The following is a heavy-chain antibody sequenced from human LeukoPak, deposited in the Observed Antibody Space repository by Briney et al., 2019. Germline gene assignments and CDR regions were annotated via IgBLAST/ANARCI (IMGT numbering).Heavy chain of an antibody. Sequence: GGSLRLSCAVSGITVSGKHMSWVRQAPGKGPEWVSITYGGGSTFFADPVKGRFTTSRDNSKNTVYLQMNTLRAEDTAVYYCARTSDYRFEYWGQGTLVTVSS. V-gene: IGHV3-53*01. CDR1: GITVSGKH. CDR3: ARTSDYRFEY. J-gene: IGHJ4*02. CDR2: TYGGGST. D-gene: IGHD3-9*01.